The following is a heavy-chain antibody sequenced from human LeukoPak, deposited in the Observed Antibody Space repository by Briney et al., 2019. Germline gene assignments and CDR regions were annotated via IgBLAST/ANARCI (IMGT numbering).Heavy chain of an antibody. CDR1: GGSISSYY. CDR2: IFYSGST. V-gene: IGHV4-59*01. J-gene: IGHJ5*02. CDR3: ARAAYSSGPNWFDP. D-gene: IGHD6-19*01. Sequence: SETLCLTCTVSGGSISSYYWSWIRQPPGKGLEWIGYIFYSGSTNYNPSLKSRVTISVDTSKNQFSLKLSSVTAADTAVYYCARAAYSSGPNWFDPWGQGTLVTVSS.